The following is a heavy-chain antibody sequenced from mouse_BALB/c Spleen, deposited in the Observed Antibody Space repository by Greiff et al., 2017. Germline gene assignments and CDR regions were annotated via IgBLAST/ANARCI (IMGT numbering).Heavy chain of an antibody. CDR3: ARDHRGTTDGYAMDY. V-gene: IGHV5-4*02. CDR1: GFTFSDYY. CDR2: ISDGGSYT. Sequence: EVKLVESGGGLVKPGGSLSLSCAVSGFTFSDYYMYWVRQTPEKRLEWVATISDGGSYTYYPASVKGRFTISRDNAKNNLYLQMSSLKSEDTAMYYCARDHRGTTDGYAMDYWGQGTSVTVSS. J-gene: IGHJ4*01. D-gene: IGHD2-14*01.